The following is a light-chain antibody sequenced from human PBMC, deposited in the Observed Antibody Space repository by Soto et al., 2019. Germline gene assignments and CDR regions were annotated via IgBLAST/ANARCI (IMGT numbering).Light chain of an antibody. V-gene: IGLV2-14*01. Sequence: QSALTQPASVSGSPGQSITISCTGTSSDVGGYDYVSWFQQHPGKAPKFMIYDVFIRPSGVSNRFSGSKSGNTASLTISGLQAEDEADYYCSSYTSSSTLLVFGTGTKLTVL. J-gene: IGLJ1*01. CDR3: SSYTSSSTLLV. CDR1: SSDVGGYDY. CDR2: DVF.